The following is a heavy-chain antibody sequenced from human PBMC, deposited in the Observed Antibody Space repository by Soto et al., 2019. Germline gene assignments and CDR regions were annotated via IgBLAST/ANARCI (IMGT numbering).Heavy chain of an antibody. D-gene: IGHD3-3*01. J-gene: IGHJ4*02. V-gene: IGHV4-61*01. CDR2: IYYSGST. CDR1: GGSVSSGSYF. Sequence: QVQLQESGPGLVKPSETLSLTCTVYGGSVSSGSYFWSCIRQPPGKGLEWIGYIYYSGSTNYNPSLKSRVTMSVDTSKNQCSLKLSSVTAADTAVYYCARALRFSYYFDYWGQGNLVTVAA. CDR3: ARALRFSYYFDY.